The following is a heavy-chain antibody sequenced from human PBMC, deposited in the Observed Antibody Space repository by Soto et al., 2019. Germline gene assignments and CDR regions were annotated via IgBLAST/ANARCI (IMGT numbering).Heavy chain of an antibody. D-gene: IGHD2-15*01. V-gene: IGHV1-18*01. CDR2: ISAYNGNT. J-gene: IGHJ5*02. Sequence: ASLKVSCKASGYTFTSYGISWVRQAPGQGLEWMGWISAYNGNTNYAQKLQGRVTMTTDTSTSTAYMELRSLRSDDTAVYYCARDPSTYCSGGSCYSVGWFDPWG. CDR1: GYTFTSYG. CDR3: ARDPSTYCSGGSCYSVGWFDP.